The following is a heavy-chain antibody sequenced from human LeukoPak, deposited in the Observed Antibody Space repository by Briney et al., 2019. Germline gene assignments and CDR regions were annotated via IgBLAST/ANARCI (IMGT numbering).Heavy chain of an antibody. CDR3: ARDLNGYRSGTGA. V-gene: IGHV3-33*01. D-gene: IGHD5-12*01. Sequence: PGGSLRLSCAASGFTFSNYGMHWVRQAPGKGLQWVAVIWYDGSNEYYTGSVKGRFTISRDNAHNTLYLQMNSLRAEDTAVYYCARDLNGYRSGTGAWGQGTLVTVSS. CDR1: GFTFSNYG. J-gene: IGHJ5*02. CDR2: IWYDGSNE.